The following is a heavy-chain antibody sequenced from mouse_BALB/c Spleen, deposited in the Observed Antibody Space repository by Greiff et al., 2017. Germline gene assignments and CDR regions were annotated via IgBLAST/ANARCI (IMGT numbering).Heavy chain of an antibody. Sequence: EVNVVESGGGLVQPGGSRKLSCAASGFTFSSFGMHWVRQAPEKGLEWVAYISSGSSTIYYADTVKGRFTISRDNPKNTLFLQMTSLRSEDTAMYYCARVYDAMDYWGQGTSVTVSS. J-gene: IGHJ4*01. V-gene: IGHV5-17*02. CDR3: ARVYDAMDY. CDR2: ISSGSSTI. CDR1: GFTFSSFG.